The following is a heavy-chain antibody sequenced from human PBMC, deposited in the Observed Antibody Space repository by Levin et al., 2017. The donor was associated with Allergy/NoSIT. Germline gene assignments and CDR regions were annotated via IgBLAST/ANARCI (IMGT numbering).Heavy chain of an antibody. J-gene: IGHJ4*02. CDR2: ISYDGSNK. V-gene: IGHV3-30*18. D-gene: IGHD4-17*01. Sequence: AGGSLRLSCAASGFTFSSYGMHWVRQAPGKGLEWVAVISYDGSNKYYADSVKGRFTISRDNSKNTLYLQMNSLRAEDTAVYYCAKPYGDYVVGYWGQGTLVTVSS. CDR1: GFTFSSYG. CDR3: AKPYGDYVVGY.